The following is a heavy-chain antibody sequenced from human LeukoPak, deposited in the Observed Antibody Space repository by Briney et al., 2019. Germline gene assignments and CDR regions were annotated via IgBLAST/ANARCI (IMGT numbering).Heavy chain of an antibody. CDR2: INHSGST. D-gene: IGHD3-16*01. Sequence: SETLSLTCAVYGGSFSGYYWSWIRQPPGKGLEWIGGINHSGSTNYNPSLKSRVTISEDTSKNQFSLKLSSVTAADTAVYYCARFYYDRRYYFDYWGQGPLVTVSS. J-gene: IGHJ4*02. CDR1: GGSFSGYY. V-gene: IGHV4-34*01. CDR3: ARFYYDRRYYFDY.